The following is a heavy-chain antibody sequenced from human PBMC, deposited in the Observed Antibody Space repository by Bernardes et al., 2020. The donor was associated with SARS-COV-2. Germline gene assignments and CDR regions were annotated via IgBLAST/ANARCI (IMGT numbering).Heavy chain of an antibody. J-gene: IGHJ4*02. CDR3: ARDGGQVGTLDY. V-gene: IGHV4-31*03. D-gene: IGHD3-16*01. CDR1: GGSISSGGYY. Sequence: SEPLSLTCTVSGGSISSGGYYWSWLRQHPGKGLEWIGYIYYSGSTYYNPSLKSRVTISVDTSKNQFSLKLSSVTAADTAVYYCARDGGQVGTLDYWGQGTLVTVSS. CDR2: IYYSGST.